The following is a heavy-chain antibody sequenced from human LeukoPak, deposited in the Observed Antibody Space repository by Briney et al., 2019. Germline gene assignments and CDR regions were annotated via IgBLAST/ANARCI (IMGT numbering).Heavy chain of an antibody. J-gene: IGHJ4*02. V-gene: IGHV3-30*18. CDR1: GFTVSSNY. D-gene: IGHD4-23*01. CDR2: ISYDGSNK. Sequence: GGSLRLSCAASGFTVSSNYMHWVRQAPGKGLEWVAVISYDGSNKYYADSVKGRFTISRDNSKNTLYLQMNSLRAEDTAVYYCAETGGYGGNPYDYWGQGTLVTVSS. CDR3: AETGGYGGNPYDY.